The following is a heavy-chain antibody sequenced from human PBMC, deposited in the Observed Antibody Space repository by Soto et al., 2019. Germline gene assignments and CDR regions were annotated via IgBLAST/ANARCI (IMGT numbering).Heavy chain of an antibody. CDR1: GESFSGYI. CDR3: VSHYASGPTRWFDP. Sequence: PSETLSLTCAVYGESFSGYIWTWIRQTPGKGLQWIGQINHSGSASYNPSLKSRVTIYADTSKNQFSLRLSSVTAADTAVYYCVSHYASGPTRWFDPWGQGTLVTSPQ. CDR2: INHSGSA. D-gene: IGHD3-10*01. J-gene: IGHJ5*02. V-gene: IGHV4-34*01.